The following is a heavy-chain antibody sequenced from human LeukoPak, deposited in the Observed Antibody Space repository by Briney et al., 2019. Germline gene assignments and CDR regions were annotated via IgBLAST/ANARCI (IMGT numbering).Heavy chain of an antibody. J-gene: IGHJ4*02. CDR2: ISAYNGNT. V-gene: IGHV1-18*01. Sequence: ASVKVSCKASGYTFTNYGISWVRQAPGQGLEWMGWISAYNGNTNYAQKLRGRVTMTTDTSTSTAYMELRSLRSDDTAVYYCARRCDYYGSSGYCDYWGQGTLVTVSS. CDR3: ARRCDYYGSSGYCDY. D-gene: IGHD3-22*01. CDR1: GYTFTNYG.